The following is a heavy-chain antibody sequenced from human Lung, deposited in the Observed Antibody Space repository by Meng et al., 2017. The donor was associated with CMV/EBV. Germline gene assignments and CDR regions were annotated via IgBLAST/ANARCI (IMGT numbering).Heavy chain of an antibody. CDR2: ISVYTDNT. J-gene: IGHJ4*02. D-gene: IGHD6-6*01. Sequence: VKVSCKTSGYTFTSYGISWVRQAPGQGLEWMGWISVYTDNTSSAQKYQGRLTMTTDTSTSTAYMEVRSLRSDDTAVYYCARDSPSLYSSSPGIDFWGQGTLVTVSS. V-gene: IGHV1-18*01. CDR1: GYTFTSYG. CDR3: ARDSPSLYSSSPGIDF.